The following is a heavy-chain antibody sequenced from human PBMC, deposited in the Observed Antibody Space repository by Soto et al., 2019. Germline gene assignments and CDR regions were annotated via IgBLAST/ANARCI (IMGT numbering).Heavy chain of an antibody. V-gene: IGHV1-69*14. CDR3: ASDNDRQQLGGNYYYILDV. D-gene: IGHD1-1*01. CDR2: IMPIFATP. Sequence: QVQLMQSGAEVKKPGSSVKVSCKASGGTFSTSAISWVRQAPGEGLEWVGGIMPIFATPDYAQKFQGSVTTSANKPTATAYLDLTSLTTDDTAVYSCASDNDRQQLGGNYYYILDVWGQGTAITVSS. J-gene: IGHJ6*02. CDR1: GGTFSTSA.